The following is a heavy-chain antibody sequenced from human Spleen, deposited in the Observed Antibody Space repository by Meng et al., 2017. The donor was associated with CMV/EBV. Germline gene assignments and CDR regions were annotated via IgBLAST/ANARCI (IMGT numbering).Heavy chain of an antibody. V-gene: IGHV3-23*01. Sequence: GESLKISCAASGVTFASYAMSWVRQAPGKGLEWVSVLGGSGGDTYFTDSVKGRFTISRDNSKNTLWLQMYSLRAEDTAVYYCALGGTTTVSFLNYWGRGTLVTVSS. D-gene: IGHD4-11*01. CDR3: ALGGTTTVSFLNY. CDR2: LGGSGGDT. J-gene: IGHJ4*02. CDR1: GVTFASYA.